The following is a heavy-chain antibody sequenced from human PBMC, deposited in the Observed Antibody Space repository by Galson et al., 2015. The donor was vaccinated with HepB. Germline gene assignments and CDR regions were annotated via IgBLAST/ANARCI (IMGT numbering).Heavy chain of an antibody. CDR2: FSGPLATT. V-gene: IGHV3-23*01. Sequence: SLRLSCAASGFTFSTYAMSWVRQTPGKGLERVATFSGPLATTYHADSVKGRLTISRDNSKNTLSLQMDGLRAEDTAIYYCAKATRGTCSGADCYYFDSWGQGTLVTVSS. D-gene: IGHD2-21*02. CDR3: AKATRGTCSGADCYYFDS. J-gene: IGHJ4*02. CDR1: GFTFSTYA.